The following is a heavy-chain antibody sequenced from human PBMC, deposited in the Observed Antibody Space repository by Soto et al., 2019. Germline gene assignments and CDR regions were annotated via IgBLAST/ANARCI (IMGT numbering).Heavy chain of an antibody. D-gene: IGHD2-21*02. V-gene: IGHV1-69*01. J-gene: IGHJ4*02. CDR3: ASKAACGGDCYAFDS. CDR1: GGIFSSNT. Sequence: QVYLVQSGAEVKKPGSSVKISCKASGGIFSSNTINWVRQAAGQGLEWMGGIIPLFGTANYAEKFQGRVTITADESTTTEYMELTSLRSEDTAVYYCASKAACGGDCYAFDSWGQGTLVTVSS. CDR2: IIPLFGTA.